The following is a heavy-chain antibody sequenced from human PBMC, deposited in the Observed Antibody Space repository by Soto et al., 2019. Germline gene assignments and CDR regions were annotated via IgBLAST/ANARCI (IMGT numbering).Heavy chain of an antibody. Sequence: QVQLVQSGAEVKKPGASVKVSCKDSGYTFTSYGISWVRQAPGQGLEWMGWISAYNGNTNYAQKLQGTVTMTTDTSTSTAYMELRSRGSDDTGVYYCAPHMYGDPGYWRQGTLVTVSS. J-gene: IGHJ4*02. CDR1: GYTFTSYG. CDR3: APHMYGDPGY. V-gene: IGHV1-18*01. D-gene: IGHD4-17*01. CDR2: ISAYNGNT.